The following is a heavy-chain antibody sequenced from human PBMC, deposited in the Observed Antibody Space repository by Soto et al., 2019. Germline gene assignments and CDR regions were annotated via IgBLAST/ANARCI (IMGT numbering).Heavy chain of an antibody. J-gene: IGHJ6*02. CDR1: GYTFTSYY. D-gene: IGHD2-8*01. V-gene: IGHV1-46*01. CDR2: INPSGGST. Sequence: ASVKVSCKASGYTFTSYYMHWVRQAPGQGLEWMGIINPSGGSTSYAQKFQGRVTMTRDTSTSTVYMELSSLRSEDTAVYYCATLHCTNGVCYGDRYYYDYGMDVWGQGTTVTVSS. CDR3: ATLHCTNGVCYGDRYYYDYGMDV.